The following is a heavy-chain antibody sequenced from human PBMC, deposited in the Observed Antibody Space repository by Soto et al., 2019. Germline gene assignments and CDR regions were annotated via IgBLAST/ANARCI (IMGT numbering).Heavy chain of an antibody. CDR2: ITASGGRT. CDR1: GFTFSSYA. CDR3: AKDTRYADYVRWFDS. D-gene: IGHD4-17*01. Sequence: EVHLLESGGGLVQPGGSLRLSCTASGFTFSSYAMPWVRQAPGRGLVGVSGITASGGRTYYADSVKGRFTISRDNSKSPLYLQMNRLRGEDTAVYYCAKDTRYADYVRWFDSWGQGTLGTGSS. J-gene: IGHJ5*01. V-gene: IGHV3-23*01.